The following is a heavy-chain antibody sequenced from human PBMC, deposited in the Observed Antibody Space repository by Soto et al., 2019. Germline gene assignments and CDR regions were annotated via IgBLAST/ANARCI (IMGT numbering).Heavy chain of an antibody. V-gene: IGHV4-39*01. CDR1: GGSISSSSYY. J-gene: IGHJ4*02. Sequence: QLQLQESGPGLVKPSETLSLTCTVSGGSISSSSYYWGWIRQPPGKGLEWIGSIYYSGSTYYNPSLKSRVTISVDTSKNQFSLKLSSVTAADTAVYYCARQSWGARGYSYGYSKNLDYWGQGTLVTVSS. D-gene: IGHD5-18*01. CDR3: ARQSWGARGYSYGYSKNLDY. CDR2: IYYSGST.